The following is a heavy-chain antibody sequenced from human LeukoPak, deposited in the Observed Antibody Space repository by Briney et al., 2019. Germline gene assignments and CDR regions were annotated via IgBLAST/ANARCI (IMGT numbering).Heavy chain of an antibody. CDR2: IYYSGST. D-gene: IGHD3-22*01. CDR3: ARVADRAQGWFDP. Sequence: SQTLSLTCTVSGGSISSGGYYWSWIRQHPGKGLEWIGYIYYSGSTYYNPSLKSRVTISVDTSKNQFSLKLSSVTAADTAVYYCARVADRAQGWFDPWGQGTLVTVSS. CDR1: GGSISSGGYY. J-gene: IGHJ5*02. V-gene: IGHV4-31*03.